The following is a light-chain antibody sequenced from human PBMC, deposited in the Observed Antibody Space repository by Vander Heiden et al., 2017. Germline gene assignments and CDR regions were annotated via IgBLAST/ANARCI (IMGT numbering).Light chain of an antibody. J-gene: IGLJ2*01. CDR3: QAWDSSTVV. CDR2: QDS. CDR1: QLGDKY. Sequence: SYELTQPPSVSVSPGQTASITCSGDQLGDKYACWYQQKPGQSPVLVIYQDSKRPSGIPERFSGSNSGNTATLTISGTQAMDEADYYCQAWDSSTVVFGGGTKLTGL. V-gene: IGLV3-1*01.